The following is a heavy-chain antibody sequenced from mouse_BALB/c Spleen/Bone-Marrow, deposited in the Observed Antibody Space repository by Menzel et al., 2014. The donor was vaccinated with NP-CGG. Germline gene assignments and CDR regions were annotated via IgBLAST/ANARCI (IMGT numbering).Heavy chain of an antibody. V-gene: IGHV14-3*02. CDR1: GFKFKDTH. CDR3: SRDYGGTAWFAY. J-gene: IGHJ3*01. D-gene: IGHD1-1*01. Sequence: VQLQQSGAELVKPGAPVKLSCTASGFKFKDTHMHWVKQRPEQGLEWIGRIDPASGDTKYDPKFQGKAAITGDTSSNTAYLQLSSLTSEDTAVYYCSRDYGGTAWFAYWGQGTLVTVSA. CDR2: IDPASGDT.